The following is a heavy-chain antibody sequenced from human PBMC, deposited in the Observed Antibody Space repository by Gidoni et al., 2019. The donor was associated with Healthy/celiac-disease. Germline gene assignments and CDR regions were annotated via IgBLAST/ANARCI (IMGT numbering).Heavy chain of an antibody. CDR2: ISSSSSYI. CDR3: ARADQNDYGDYYYYYYMDV. CDR1: GFTFSSYS. J-gene: IGHJ6*03. D-gene: IGHD4-17*01. V-gene: IGHV3-21*01. Sequence: EVQLVESGGGLVKPGGSLRLSCAASGFTFSSYSMNWVRQAPGKGLEWVSSISSSSSYIYYADSVKGRLTISRDNAKNSLYLQMNSLRAEDTAVYYCARADQNDYGDYYYYYYMDVWGKGTTVTVSS.